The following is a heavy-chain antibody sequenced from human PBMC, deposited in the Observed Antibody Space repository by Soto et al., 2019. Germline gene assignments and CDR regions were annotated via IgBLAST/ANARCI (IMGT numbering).Heavy chain of an antibody. Sequence: SVKVSCKASGGTFSSYAISWVRQAPGQGLEWMGGIIPIFGTANYAQKFQGRVTITADESTSTAYMELSSLRSEDTAVYYCAIDINFFYDSSGYYYAPSYFDYWGQGTLVTVSS. J-gene: IGHJ4*02. D-gene: IGHD3-22*01. CDR3: AIDINFFYDSSGYYYAPSYFDY. V-gene: IGHV1-69*13. CDR2: IIPIFGTA. CDR1: GGTFSSYA.